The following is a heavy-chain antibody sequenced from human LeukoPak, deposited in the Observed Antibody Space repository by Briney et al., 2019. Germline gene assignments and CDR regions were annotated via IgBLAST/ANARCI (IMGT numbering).Heavy chain of an antibody. Sequence: SVTVSCKASGGTFSSYAISWVRQAPGQGLEWMGGIIPIFGTANYAQKFQGRVTITADESTSTAYMELSSLRSEDTAVYYCARALYGDYAEGAFDIWGQGTMVTVSS. J-gene: IGHJ3*02. CDR2: IIPIFGTA. CDR3: ARALYGDYAEGAFDI. V-gene: IGHV1-69*13. D-gene: IGHD4-17*01. CDR1: GGTFSSYA.